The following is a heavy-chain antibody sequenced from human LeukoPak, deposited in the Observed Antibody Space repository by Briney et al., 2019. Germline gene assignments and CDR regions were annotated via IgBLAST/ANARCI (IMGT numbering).Heavy chain of an antibody. CDR1: GFTFSSYS. CDR2: ISSSSSYI. D-gene: IGHD2-2*02. J-gene: IGHJ4*02. CDR3: ARGPRGVVVVPAAIAY. Sequence: GGSLRLSCAASGFTFSSYSMNWVRQAPGKGLEWVSSISSSSSYIYYADSVKGRFTISRDNAKNSLYLQMNSLRAEDTAVYYCARGPRGVVVVPAAIAYWGQGTVVTVSS. V-gene: IGHV3-21*01.